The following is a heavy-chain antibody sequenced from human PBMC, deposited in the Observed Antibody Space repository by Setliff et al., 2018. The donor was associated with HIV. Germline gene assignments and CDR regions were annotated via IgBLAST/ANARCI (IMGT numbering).Heavy chain of an antibody. V-gene: IGHV4-39*01. CDR2: FYYSGTT. CDR3: ARFVLAWFDFSTGAVEVTDPYAFDF. Sequence: SQTLSLTCAVSGASITTNSYYWGWIRQTPEKGLEWIGDFYYSGTTYYNPSLKSRATISVDTSQNQFSLRLSSVTAADTAVYHCARFVLAWFDFSTGAVEVTDPYAFDFWGQGILVTVSS. J-gene: IGHJ4*02. CDR1: GASITTNSYY. D-gene: IGHD2-21*02.